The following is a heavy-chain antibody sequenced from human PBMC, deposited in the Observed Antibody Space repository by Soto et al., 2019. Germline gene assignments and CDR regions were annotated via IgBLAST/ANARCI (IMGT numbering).Heavy chain of an antibody. CDR2: INHSGST. CDR1: GGSFSGYY. D-gene: IGHD1-1*01. CDR3: ASEKITGHFDY. V-gene: IGHV4-34*01. Sequence: QVQLQQWGAGLLKPSETLSLTCAVYGGSFSGYYWTWIRQPPGTGVEWIGEINHSGSTNYNPSLKSRATTSVDTSKNPFSLQLTSVTAADAAVYYCASEKITGHFDYWGQGTLVTVSS. J-gene: IGHJ4*02.